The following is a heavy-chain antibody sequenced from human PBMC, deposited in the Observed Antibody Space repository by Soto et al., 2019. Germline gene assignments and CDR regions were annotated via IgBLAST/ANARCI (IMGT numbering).Heavy chain of an antibody. CDR1: GGSLSGATYS. J-gene: IGHJ4*02. CDR3: ARSREFDY. V-gene: IGHV4-30-2*01. CDR2: IFPSGTT. Sequence: LSLPCGVSGGSLSGATYSWNWIRQPPGKGLEWIGYIFPSGTTYYNPSLKSRVTISIDVSKNQFSLSLRSLTAADTAVYYCARSREFDYWSQGTLVTVSS.